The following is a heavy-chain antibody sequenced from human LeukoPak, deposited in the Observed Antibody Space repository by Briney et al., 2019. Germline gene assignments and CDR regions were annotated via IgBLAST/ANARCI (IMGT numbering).Heavy chain of an antibody. V-gene: IGHV4-34*01. CDR1: GVSFSGSH. D-gene: IGHD3-9*01. CDR2: IDHSGVT. CDR3: ARAERLPETYDDILTGYSNLDY. Sequence: PSQTLSLTCAVYGVSFSGSHWSWIRQPPGERLEWIGEIDHSGVTDYSPSLRSRVTIMIDMSKNQFSLRLKSVTAADAAVYYCARAERLPETYDDILTGYSNLDYWGQGTLVTVSS. J-gene: IGHJ4*02.